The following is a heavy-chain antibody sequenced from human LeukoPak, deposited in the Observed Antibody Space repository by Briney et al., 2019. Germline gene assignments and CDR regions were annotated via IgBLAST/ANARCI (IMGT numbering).Heavy chain of an antibody. CDR3: VRHRIGHRYAYYFDY. J-gene: IGHJ4*02. Sequence: SETLSLTCTVSDGSISSYYWSWIRQSPGKGLEWIGYLSYFGSTTYNPSLTSRVTISVDTSKSQFSLRLTSVTAADTAVYYCVRHRIGHRYAYYFDYWGQGTLVTVSS. CDR2: LSYFGST. D-gene: IGHD2-21*01. V-gene: IGHV4-59*08. CDR1: DGSISSYY.